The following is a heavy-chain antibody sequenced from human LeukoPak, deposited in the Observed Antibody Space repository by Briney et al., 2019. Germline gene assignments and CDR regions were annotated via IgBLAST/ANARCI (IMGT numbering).Heavy chain of an antibody. CDR2: ISYDGSNK. D-gene: IGHD3-22*01. CDR3: AREACPYRLCYYDSSGNSLNYYFDY. CDR1: GFTFSSYA. Sequence: GGSLRLSCAASGFTFSSYAMHWVRQAPGKGLEWVAVISYDGSNKYYADSVKGRFTISRDNSKNTLYLQMNSLRAEDTAVYYCAREACPYRLCYYDSSGNSLNYYFDYWGQGTLVTVSS. V-gene: IGHV3-30-3*01. J-gene: IGHJ4*02.